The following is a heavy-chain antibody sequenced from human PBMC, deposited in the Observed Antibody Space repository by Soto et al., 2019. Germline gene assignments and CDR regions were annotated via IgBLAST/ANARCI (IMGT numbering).Heavy chain of an antibody. J-gene: IGHJ4*02. CDR1: GYGFTTYG. D-gene: IGHD1-1*01. V-gene: IGHV1-18*01. CDR3: ARGRYGDY. Sequence: QVHLVQSGAEVKKPGASVKVSCKGSGYGFTTYGITWVRQAPGQGLEWMAWISAHNGNTNYAQKLQGRVTVTRDPSTSTAYMALSSRRSVDTDVYSCARGRYGDYWGQGALVSASS. CDR2: ISAHNGNT.